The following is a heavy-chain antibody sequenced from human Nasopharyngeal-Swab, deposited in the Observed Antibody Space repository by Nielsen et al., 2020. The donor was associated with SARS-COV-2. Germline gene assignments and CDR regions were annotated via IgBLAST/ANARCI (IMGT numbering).Heavy chain of an antibody. CDR2: LNQDGSET. CDR3: ARGHYAMDV. Sequence: GGSLRLSCAASGFTFSSSCMSWVRQAPGKGLEWVASLNQDGSETYYVDSVKGRLTISRDNGKNSVYLQMNRLRVEETAVYYCARGHYAMDVWGQGITVTVSS. J-gene: IGHJ6*02. CDR1: GFTFSSSC. V-gene: IGHV3-7*04.